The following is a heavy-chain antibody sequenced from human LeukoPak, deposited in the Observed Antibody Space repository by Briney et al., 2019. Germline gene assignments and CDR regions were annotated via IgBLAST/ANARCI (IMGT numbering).Heavy chain of an antibody. CDR2: IYYSGST. Sequence: PSETLSPTCTVSGGSISSYYWSWIRQPPGKGLEWIGYIYYSGSTNYNPSLKSRVTISVDTSKNQFSLKLSSVPAADTAVYYCAGNPPSGWYKGWFDPWGQGTLVTVSS. CDR3: AGNPPSGWYKGWFDP. J-gene: IGHJ5*02. V-gene: IGHV4-59*13. D-gene: IGHD6-19*01. CDR1: GGSISSYY.